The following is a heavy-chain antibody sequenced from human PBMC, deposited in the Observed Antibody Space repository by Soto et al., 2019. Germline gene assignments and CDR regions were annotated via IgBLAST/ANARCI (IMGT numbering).Heavy chain of an antibody. CDR2: ISYDGSNK. CDR3: AKGVPHSSGWYPWFDP. CDR1: GFTFSSYG. D-gene: IGHD6-19*01. J-gene: IGHJ5*02. V-gene: IGHV3-30*18. Sequence: GGSLRLSCAASGFTFSSYGMHWVRQAPGKGLEWVAVISYDGSNKYYADSVKGRFTISRDNSKNTLYLQMNSLRAEDTAVYYCAKGVPHSSGWYPWFDPWGQGTLVTVSS.